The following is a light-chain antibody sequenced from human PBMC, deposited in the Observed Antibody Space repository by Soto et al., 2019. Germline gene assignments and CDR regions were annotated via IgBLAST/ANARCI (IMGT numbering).Light chain of an antibody. Sequence: EIVLTQPPGTLSLSPGERATLSCRASQSISSNYLAWYQQKPGQAPRLLIYAASSRATGIPERFSGSGSGRDFTLSISRLEPEDFAVYFCQEYGSSRTFGQGTKV. CDR3: QEYGSSRT. J-gene: IGKJ1*01. CDR2: AAS. CDR1: QSISSNY. V-gene: IGKV3-20*01.